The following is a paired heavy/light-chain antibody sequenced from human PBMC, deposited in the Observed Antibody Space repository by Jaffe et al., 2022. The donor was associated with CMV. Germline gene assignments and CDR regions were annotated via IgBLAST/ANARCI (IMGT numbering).Heavy chain of an antibody. J-gene: IGHJ3*02. CDR1: GGSFSGYY. Sequence: QVQLQQWGAGLLKPSETLSLTCAVYGGSFSGYYWSWIRQPPGKGLEWIGEINHSGSTNYNPSLKSRVTISVDTSKNQFSLKLSSVTAADTAVYYCARGSYYDFWSGPALDAFDIWGQGTMVTVSS. CDR3: ARGSYYDFWSGPALDAFDI. CDR2: INHSGST. D-gene: IGHD3-3*01. V-gene: IGHV4-34*01.
Light chain of an antibody. CDR3: HQSSSLPRT. V-gene: IGKV6-21*02. CDR1: QSIGSS. J-gene: IGKJ1*01. CDR2: YAS. Sequence: EIVLTQSPDFQSVTPKEKVTITCRASQSIGSSLHWYQQKPDQSPKLLIKYASQSISGVPSRFSGSGSGTDFTLTINSLEAEDAATYYCHQSSSLPRTFGQGTKVEIK.